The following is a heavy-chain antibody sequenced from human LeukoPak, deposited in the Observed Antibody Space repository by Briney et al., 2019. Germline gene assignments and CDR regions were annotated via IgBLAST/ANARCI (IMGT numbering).Heavy chain of an antibody. CDR1: GFTFSGSA. Sequence: PGGSLRLSCAASGFTFSGSAMHWVRQASGKGLEWVGRIRSKANSYATAYAASVKGGFTISRDDSKNTAYLQMNSLKTEDTAVYYCTSLYDYVWGSYRNLIDYWGQGTLVTVSS. CDR3: TSLYDYVWGSYRNLIDY. D-gene: IGHD3-16*02. V-gene: IGHV3-73*01. J-gene: IGHJ4*02. CDR2: IRSKANSYAT.